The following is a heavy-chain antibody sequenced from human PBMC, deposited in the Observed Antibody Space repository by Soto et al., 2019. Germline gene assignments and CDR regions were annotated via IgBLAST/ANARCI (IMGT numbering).Heavy chain of an antibody. V-gene: IGHV1-3*01. CDR3: ARFRYSYGYYYYGMDV. CDR2: INAGNGNT. CDR1: GYTFTSYA. Sequence: ASVKVSCKASGYTFTSYAMHWVRQAPGQRLEWMGWINAGNGNTKYSQKFQGRVTITRDTSASTAYMELSSLRSEDTAVYYCARFRYSYGYYYYGMDVWGQGTTVTVSS. D-gene: IGHD5-18*01. J-gene: IGHJ6*02.